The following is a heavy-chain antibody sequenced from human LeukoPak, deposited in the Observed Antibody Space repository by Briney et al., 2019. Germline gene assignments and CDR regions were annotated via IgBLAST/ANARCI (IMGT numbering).Heavy chain of an antibody. CDR1: GFSFSSYW. J-gene: IGHJ6*03. V-gene: IGHV3-7*03. D-gene: IGHD3-3*01. CDR2: IKQDESER. CDR3: AKNRRIFGRTLQRHYMDV. Sequence: GGSLRLSCEGSGFSFSSYWMTWVRQSPGKGPEWVANIKQDESERYTVDSVKGRFTISRDNAKNTLYLQMDGLRPEDTAVYYCAKNRRIFGRTLQRHYMDVWGKGTTVAVSS.